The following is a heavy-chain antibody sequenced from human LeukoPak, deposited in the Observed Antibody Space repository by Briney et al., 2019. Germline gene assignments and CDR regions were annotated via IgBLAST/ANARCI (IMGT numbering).Heavy chain of an antibody. J-gene: IGHJ6*02. CDR2: IYYNGNT. CDR3: AKDISDFGYGMDV. CDR1: DGSINSYY. D-gene: IGHD3-3*01. Sequence: SETLSLTCSVSDGSINSYYWNWIRRPPGKGLEWIGHIYYNGNTNYSPSLKSRVTMSVDTSKNLFSLKVSSVTAADTAVYYCAKDISDFGYGMDVWGQGTTVTVSS. V-gene: IGHV4-59*01.